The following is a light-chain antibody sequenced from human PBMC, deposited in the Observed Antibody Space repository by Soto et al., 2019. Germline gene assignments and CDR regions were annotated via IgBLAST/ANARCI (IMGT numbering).Light chain of an antibody. CDR2: AAS. CDR3: RQSYSTPWT. Sequence: DIQMTQSPSTLSGTVGDRVTITCRASQSMSSYLNWYQQKPGKAPKLLIYAASSLQSGVPSRFSGSGSGTDFTLTISSLQPEDFATYYCRQSYSTPWTFGQGTKVDFK. CDR1: QSMSSY. V-gene: IGKV1-39*01. J-gene: IGKJ1*01.